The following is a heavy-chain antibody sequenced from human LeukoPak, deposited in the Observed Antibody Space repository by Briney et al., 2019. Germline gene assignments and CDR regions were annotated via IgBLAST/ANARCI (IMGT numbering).Heavy chain of an antibody. V-gene: IGHV1-69*13. D-gene: IGHD2-2*01. J-gene: IGHJ4*02. CDR1: GGTFSSYA. CDR2: IIPIFGTA. CDR3: ATPGLLGYCSSAICAPPGY. Sequence: SVKVSCKASGGTFSSYAISWVRQAPGQGLEWMGGIIPIFGTANYAQKFQGRVTITADESTSTAYMELSSLRSEDTAVYYCATPGLLGYCSSAICAPPGYWGQGTLVTVSS.